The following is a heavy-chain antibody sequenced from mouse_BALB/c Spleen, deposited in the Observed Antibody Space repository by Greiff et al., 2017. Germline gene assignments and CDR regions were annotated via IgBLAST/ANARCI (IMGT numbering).Heavy chain of an antibody. V-gene: IGHV5-17*02. D-gene: IGHD1-1*01. CDR1: GFTFSSFG. Sequence: EVQVVESGGGLVQPGGSRKLSCAASGFTFSSFGMHWVRQAPEKGLEWVAYISSGSSTIYYADTVKGRFTISRDNPKNTLFLQMTSLRSEDTAMYYCARPHYGSSFAYWGQGTLVTVSA. CDR2: ISSGSSTI. J-gene: IGHJ3*01. CDR3: ARPHYGSSFAY.